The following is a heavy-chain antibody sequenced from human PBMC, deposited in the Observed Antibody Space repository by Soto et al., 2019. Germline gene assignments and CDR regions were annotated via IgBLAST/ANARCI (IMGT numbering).Heavy chain of an antibody. CDR1: GFTFSSYG. Sequence: GGSLRLSCAASGFTFSSYGMHWVRQAPGKGLEWVAVIWYDGSNKYYADSVKGRFTISRDNSKNTLYLQMNSLRAEDTAVYYCAREYSSGWYGMPGAFDIWGQGTMVTVSS. J-gene: IGHJ3*02. D-gene: IGHD6-19*01. CDR2: IWYDGSNK. CDR3: AREYSSGWYGMPGAFDI. V-gene: IGHV3-33*01.